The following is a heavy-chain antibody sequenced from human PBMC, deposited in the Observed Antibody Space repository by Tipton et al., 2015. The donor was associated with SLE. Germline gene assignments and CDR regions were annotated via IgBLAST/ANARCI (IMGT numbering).Heavy chain of an antibody. D-gene: IGHD3-3*01. CDR3: ARRGVGLSGRFLEGLGGMDV. CDR2: IYPGDSDT. CDR1: GYSFTSYW. V-gene: IGHV5-51*03. Sequence: QLVQSVAEVKKPGESLKISCKGSGYSFTSYWIGWVRQMPGKGLEWMGIIYPGDSDTRYSPSFQGQVTISADKSISTAYLQWSSLKASDTAMYYCARRGVGLSGRFLEGLGGMDVWGQGTTVTVSS. J-gene: IGHJ6*02.